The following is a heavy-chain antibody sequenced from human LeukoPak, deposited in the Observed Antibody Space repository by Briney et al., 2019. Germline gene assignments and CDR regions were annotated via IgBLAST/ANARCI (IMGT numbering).Heavy chain of an antibody. V-gene: IGHV3-23*01. D-gene: IGHD3-10*01. CDR2: FSGSADVTDVT. CDR3: AKPFFCGSGSSCQTFDY. J-gene: IGHJ4*02. CDR1: GFTFSAYA. Sequence: PGGSLRLSCEASGFTFSAYAMSWVRQAPGKGLDWVSSFSGSADVTDVTHYADSVKGRFTISRDISKNTLYLQMNGLRAEDTAVYYCAKPFFCGSGSSCQTFDYWGQGTLVTVSS.